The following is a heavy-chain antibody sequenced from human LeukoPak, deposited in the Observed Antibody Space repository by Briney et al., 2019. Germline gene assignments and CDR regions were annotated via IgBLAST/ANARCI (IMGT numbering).Heavy chain of an antibody. J-gene: IGHJ3*02. V-gene: IGHV4-59*01. CDR3: ARGFDYYDSSGYYRGHAFDI. Sequence: SETLSLTCTVSGGSISSYYWSWIRQPPGKGLEWIGYIYYSGSTNYNPSPKSRVTISVDTSKNQFSLKLSSVTAADTAVYYCARGFDYYDSSGYYRGHAFDIWGQGTMVTVSS. CDR1: GGSISSYY. CDR2: IYYSGST. D-gene: IGHD3-22*01.